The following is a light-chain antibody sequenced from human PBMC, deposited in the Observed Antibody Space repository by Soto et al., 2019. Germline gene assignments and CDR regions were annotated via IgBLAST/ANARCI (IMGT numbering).Light chain of an antibody. CDR1: SSDVGGYGY. CDR2: EVS. J-gene: IGLJ1*01. Sequence: QSALTQRASVSGSPGQSITISCTGTSSDVGGYGYVSWYQLHPGKAPKLMVFEVSNRPSGVSYRFSGSKSGNTASLTISGLQAEDEADYFCSSYSISTAYLFGTGTKVTVL. CDR3: SSYSISTAYL. V-gene: IGLV2-14*01.